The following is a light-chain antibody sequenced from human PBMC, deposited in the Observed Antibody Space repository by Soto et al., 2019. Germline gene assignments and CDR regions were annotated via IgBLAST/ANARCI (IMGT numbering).Light chain of an antibody. V-gene: IGKV3-11*01. CDR1: QSVSSY. J-gene: IGKJ3*01. CDR3: QLRSNWPL. CDR2: DAS. Sequence: EIVLTQSPATLSLSPGERATLSCRASQSVSSYLAWYQQKPGQAPRLLIYDASNRATGIPARFSGSGSGTVFTLTISSLEPEDFSVYYCQLRSNWPLFGPGTKVDIK.